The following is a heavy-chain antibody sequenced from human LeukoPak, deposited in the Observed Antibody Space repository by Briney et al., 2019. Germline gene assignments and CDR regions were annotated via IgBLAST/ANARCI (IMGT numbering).Heavy chain of an antibody. D-gene: IGHD5-18*01. Sequence: PGGSLRLSCAASGFTFSSYDMHWVRQATGKGLEWVSAIGTDGDTYYRASVKGRFTISRENARKSLHLRMTSLTVGDTAVYYCVRAGYGLDYWGQGILVTVSS. CDR3: VRAGYGLDY. J-gene: IGHJ4*02. CDR2: IGTDGDT. V-gene: IGHV3-13*04. CDR1: GFTFSSYD.